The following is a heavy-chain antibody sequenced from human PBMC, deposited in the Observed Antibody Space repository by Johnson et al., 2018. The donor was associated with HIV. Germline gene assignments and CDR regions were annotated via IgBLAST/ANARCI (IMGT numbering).Heavy chain of an antibody. Sequence: VQLVESGGGVVQPGRSLRLSCAASGFTVSSTYMSWVRQAPGKGLEWLSVLYSDGRTYYADSVKGRFPISRDGSKNTLFLQMNSLRAEDTAVYYCARRCSSSSCSHGAFDIWGQGTMVTVSS. V-gene: IGHV3-53*01. CDR3: ARRCSSSSCSHGAFDI. D-gene: IGHD2-2*01. CDR1: GFTVSSTY. J-gene: IGHJ3*02. CDR2: LYSDGRT.